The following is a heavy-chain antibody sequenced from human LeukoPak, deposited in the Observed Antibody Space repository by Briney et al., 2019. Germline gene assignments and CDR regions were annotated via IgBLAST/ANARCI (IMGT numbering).Heavy chain of an antibody. CDR3: ARVAGNSSPGYYYYYMDV. CDR2: IIPIFGTA. J-gene: IGHJ6*03. CDR1: GGTFSSYA. V-gene: IGHV1-69*05. Sequence: SVKVSCEASGGTFSSYAISWVRQAPGQGLEWMGRIIPIFGTANYAQKFQGRVTITTDESTSTAYMELSSLRSEDTAVYFCARVAGNSSPGYYYYYMDVWGKGTTVTVSS. D-gene: IGHD2/OR15-2a*01.